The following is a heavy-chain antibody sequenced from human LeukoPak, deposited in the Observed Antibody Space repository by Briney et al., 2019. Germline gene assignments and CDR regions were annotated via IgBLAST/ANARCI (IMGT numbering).Heavy chain of an antibody. CDR2: VHLSGAS. CDR1: GGSILTTNW. D-gene: IGHD1-26*01. V-gene: IGHV4-4*02. J-gene: IGHJ4*02. Sequence: SGTLSLTCAVSGGSILTTNWWSWVRQAPGKGLEWIGEVHLSGASNYNPSLNSRVSMSIDKSRNQLSLHLTSVTAADTAMYYCTRESGAFSPFGFWGQGTLVTVSS. CDR3: TRESGAFSPFGF.